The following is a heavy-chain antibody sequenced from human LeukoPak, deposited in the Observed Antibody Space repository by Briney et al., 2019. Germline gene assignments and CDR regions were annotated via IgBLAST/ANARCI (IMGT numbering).Heavy chain of an antibody. CDR3: ARDLGSSGFFDY. J-gene: IGHJ4*02. CDR1: GFPFSAYW. V-gene: IGHV3-74*01. D-gene: IGHD6-19*01. Sequence: GGSLRLSCAASGFPFSAYWVHWVRQAPGKGLVWVSRINTDGTYTSYADSVKGRFTISRDNSRNTLYLQMNSLRAEDTAVYYCARDLGSSGFFDYWGQGTLVTVSP. CDR2: INTDGTYT.